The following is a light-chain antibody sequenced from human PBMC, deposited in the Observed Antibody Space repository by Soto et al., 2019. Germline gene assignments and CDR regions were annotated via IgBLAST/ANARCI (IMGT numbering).Light chain of an antibody. V-gene: IGLV1-40*01. J-gene: IGLJ3*02. CDR1: SSNIGAGYD. CDR2: ANT. Sequence: QSVLTQPPSVSGAPGQRVTISCTGSSSNIGAGYDVHWYQQLPGTAPKLLIYANTNRPSGVPDRFSGSKSGTSASLAITGLQAEDEADYYCQSYGSSLSGSDWVFGGGTKVTVL. CDR3: QSYGSSLSGSDWV.